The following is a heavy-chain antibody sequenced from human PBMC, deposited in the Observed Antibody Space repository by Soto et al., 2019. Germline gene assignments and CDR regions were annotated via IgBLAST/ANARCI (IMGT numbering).Heavy chain of an antibody. CDR1: GFTFSNYA. Sequence: GGSLRLSCAASGFTFSNYALHWVRQAPGRGLEWVALISYDGGNKYFADSVKGRFTISRDNSKNTLYLQMHSLRAEDTAVYYCARPQSGYELFHYFDYWGQGTLVTVSS. CDR3: ARPQSGYELFHYFDY. D-gene: IGHD5-12*01. V-gene: IGHV3-30-3*01. J-gene: IGHJ4*02. CDR2: ISYDGGNK.